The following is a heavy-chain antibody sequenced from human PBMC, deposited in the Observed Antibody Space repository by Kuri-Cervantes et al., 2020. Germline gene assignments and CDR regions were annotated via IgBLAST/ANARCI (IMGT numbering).Heavy chain of an antibody. CDR2: ISSSGSYI. Sequence: GSLRLSCAASGFTFSSYSMNWVRQAPGKGLEWVSSISSSGSYIYYADSVKGRFTISRDNAKNSLYLQMNSLRADDTAVYYCTKDYYDTSGAYWGQGTLVTVSS. D-gene: IGHD3-22*01. CDR3: TKDYYDTSGAY. J-gene: IGHJ4*02. V-gene: IGHV3-21*01. CDR1: GFTFSSYS.